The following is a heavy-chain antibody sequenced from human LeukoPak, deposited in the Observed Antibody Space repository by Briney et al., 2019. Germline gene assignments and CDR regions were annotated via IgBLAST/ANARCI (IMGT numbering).Heavy chain of an antibody. CDR3: ARQGLYGSVHYEDY. Sequence: SETLPLTCSVSGGSINDIYWTWIRQPAGKGLEWIGRIYSSGATYYNPSLKSRVTISVDMSTNHFSLRLSSVTAADTAVYYCARQGLYGSVHYEDYWGQGTLVTVSS. D-gene: IGHD6-19*01. CDR2: IYSSGAT. V-gene: IGHV4-4*07. J-gene: IGHJ4*02. CDR1: GGSINDIY.